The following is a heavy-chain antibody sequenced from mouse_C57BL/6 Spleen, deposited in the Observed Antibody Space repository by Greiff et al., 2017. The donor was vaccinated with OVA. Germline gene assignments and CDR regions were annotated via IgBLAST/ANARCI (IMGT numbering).Heavy chain of an antibody. V-gene: IGHV1-15*01. Sequence: QVQLQQSGAELVRPGASVTLSCKASGYTFTDYEMHWVKQTPVHGLEWIGAIDPETGGTAYNQKFKGKAILTADKSSSTAYMELRSLTSEDSAVYYGTGRSSYDAMDYWGQGTSVTVSS. J-gene: IGHJ4*01. CDR2: IDPETGGT. CDR1: GYTFTDYE. CDR3: TGRSSYDAMDY. D-gene: IGHD1-1*01.